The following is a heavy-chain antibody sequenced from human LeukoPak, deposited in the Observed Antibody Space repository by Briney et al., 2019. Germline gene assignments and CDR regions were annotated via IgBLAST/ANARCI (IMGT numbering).Heavy chain of an antibody. Sequence: GGSLRLSCAASGFTFSSYSMNWVRQAPGKGLEWVSSISSSSSYIYYADSVKGRFTISRDNSKNTLYLQMNSLRAEDTAVYYCANEGNFLGRRSGSYFPIDYWGQGTLVTVSS. J-gene: IGHJ4*02. CDR2: ISSSSSYI. CDR3: ANEGNFLGRRSGSYFPIDY. CDR1: GFTFSSYS. D-gene: IGHD1-26*01. V-gene: IGHV3-21*04.